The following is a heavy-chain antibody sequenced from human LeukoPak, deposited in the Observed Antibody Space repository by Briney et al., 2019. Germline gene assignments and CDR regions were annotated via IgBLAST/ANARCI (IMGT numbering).Heavy chain of an antibody. CDR2: IIPIFGTA. Sequence: SVKVSCKASGGTFSSYAISWVRQAPGQGLEWMGGIIPIFGTANYAQKFQGRVTITADKSTSTAYMELSSLRSEDTAVYYCARDAVVVVAATDDAFDIWGQGTMVTVSS. CDR1: GGTFSSYA. D-gene: IGHD2-15*01. V-gene: IGHV1-69*06. J-gene: IGHJ3*02. CDR3: ARDAVVVVAATDDAFDI.